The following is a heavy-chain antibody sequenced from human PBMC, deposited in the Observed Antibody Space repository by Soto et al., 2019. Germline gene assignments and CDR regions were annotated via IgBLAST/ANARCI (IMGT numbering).Heavy chain of an antibody. CDR2: IYPGDSDT. CDR3: ARFQGLQFLEWPPYVLSF. Sequence: GESLKISCKASGYSFTSYWIGWVRQMPGKGLEWMGIIYPGDSDTRYSPSFQGQVTISADKSISTAYLQWSSLKASDTAMYYCARFQGLQFLEWPPYVLSFWGQGSSVTGSS. V-gene: IGHV5-51*01. D-gene: IGHD3-3*01. J-gene: IGHJ6*02. CDR1: GYSFTSYW.